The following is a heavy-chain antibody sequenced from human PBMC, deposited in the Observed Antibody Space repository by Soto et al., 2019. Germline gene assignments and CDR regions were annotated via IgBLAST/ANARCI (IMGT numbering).Heavy chain of an antibody. V-gene: IGHV3-48*02. CDR1: GFTFSSYS. J-gene: IGHJ4*02. Sequence: EVQLVESGGGLVQPGGSLRLSCAASGFTFSSYSMNWVRQAPGKGLECVSYISSGSKNIYYADSVKGRFTISRDNAKNSLYLQLNSLRDEDTAVYYCARAYFSMKYWGQGTLVTVSS. CDR2: ISSGSKNI. CDR3: ARAYFSMKY. D-gene: IGHD2-21*01.